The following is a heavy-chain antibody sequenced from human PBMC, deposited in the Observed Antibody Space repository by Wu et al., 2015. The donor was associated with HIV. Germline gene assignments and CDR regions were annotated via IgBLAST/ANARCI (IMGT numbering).Heavy chain of an antibody. J-gene: IGHJ4*02. V-gene: IGHV1-46*01. CDR1: GYTFTSYY. CDR3: ARGSKYSSDWARLDD. D-gene: IGHD6-19*01. CDR2: LIPMFGTT. Sequence: QVQLVQSGAEVKKPGASVKVSCKASGYTFTSYYMHWVRQAPGQGLEWMGGLIPMFGTTHYAEKFQGRFTITTDESTSTGYMDLSSLGFEDTAIYYCARGSKYSSDWARLDDWGQGTPVTVSS.